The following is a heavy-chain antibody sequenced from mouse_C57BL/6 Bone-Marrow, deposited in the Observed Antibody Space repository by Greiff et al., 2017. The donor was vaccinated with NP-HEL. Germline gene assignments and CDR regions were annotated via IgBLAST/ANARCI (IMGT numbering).Heavy chain of an antibody. CDR1: GFTFSSYA. CDR2: ISDGGSYT. V-gene: IGHV5-4*01. D-gene: IGHD2-2*01. J-gene: IGHJ3*01. Sequence: EVQGVESGGGLVKPGGSLKLSCAASGFTFSSYAMSWVRQTPEKRLEWVATISDGGSYTYYPDNVKGRFTISRDNAKNNLYLQMSHLKSEDTAMYYCAREEANGYLWFAYWGQGTLVTVSA. CDR3: AREEANGYLWFAY.